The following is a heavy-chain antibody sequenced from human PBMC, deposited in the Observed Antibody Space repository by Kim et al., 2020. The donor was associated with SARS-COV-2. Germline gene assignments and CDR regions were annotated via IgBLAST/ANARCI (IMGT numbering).Heavy chain of an antibody. J-gene: IGHJ4*02. V-gene: IGHV4-4*07. CDR3: ARDEGGDYYDSSGYTYYFDY. Sequence: SETLSLTCTVSGGSISSYYWSWIRQPAGKGLEWIGRIYTSGSTNYNPSLKSRVTMSVDTSKNQFSLKLSSVTAADTAVYYCARDEGGDYYDSSGYTYYFDYWGQGTLVTVSS. CDR2: IYTSGST. D-gene: IGHD3-22*01. CDR1: GGSISSYY.